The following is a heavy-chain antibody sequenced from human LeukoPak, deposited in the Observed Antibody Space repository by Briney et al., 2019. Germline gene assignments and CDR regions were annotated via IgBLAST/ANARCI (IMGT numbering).Heavy chain of an antibody. J-gene: IGHJ4*02. D-gene: IGHD5-18*01. CDR1: GFTSSDYW. V-gene: IGHV3-7*04. Sequence: GESLRLSWAASGFTSSDYWMSWVRQAPGKGLEWVANIQQDGSEKYYVDSVKGRFTISRDNAKKSLFLQVSSLRGEDTAVYYCARDRGFSYGIDFWGQGTLVTVSS. CDR3: ARDRGFSYGIDF. CDR2: IQQDGSEK.